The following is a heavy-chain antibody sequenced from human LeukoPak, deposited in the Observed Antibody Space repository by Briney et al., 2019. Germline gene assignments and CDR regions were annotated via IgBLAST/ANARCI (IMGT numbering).Heavy chain of an antibody. CDR2: IWYDGSNK. CDR1: GFTFSSYG. J-gene: IGHJ4*02. D-gene: IGHD6-13*01. V-gene: IGHV3-33*01. CDR3: ARDRAAAAVLFLDY. Sequence: GGSLRLSCAASGFTFSSYGMHWVRQAPGKGLEWVAVIWYDGSNKYYADSVKGRFTISRDNSKNTLYLQKNSLRAEDTAVYYCARDRAAAAVLFLDYWGQGTLVTVSS.